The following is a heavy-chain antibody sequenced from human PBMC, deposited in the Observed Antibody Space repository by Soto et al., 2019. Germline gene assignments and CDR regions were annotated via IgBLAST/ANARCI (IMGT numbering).Heavy chain of an antibody. CDR2: ISYDGNNK. V-gene: IGHV3-30-3*01. CDR3: ARDGEGHYD. Sequence: GGSLRLSCAASGFTFSSYPMHWVRQAPGKGLEWVAVISYDGNNKFYADSVKGRFTISRDNFKNTLYLQMNSLRHEDSAVYYCARDGEGHYDWGQGTLVTVSS. J-gene: IGHJ4*02. CDR1: GFTFSSYP. D-gene: IGHD3-22*01.